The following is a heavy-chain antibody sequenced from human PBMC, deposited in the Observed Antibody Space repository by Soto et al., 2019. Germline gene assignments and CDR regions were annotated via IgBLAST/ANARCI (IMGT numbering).Heavy chain of an antibody. CDR3: ARDYGDSSGYYRSNAFDI. J-gene: IGHJ3*02. Sequence: QVQLQESGPGLVKPSQTLSLTCTVSGGSISSGGYYWSWIRQHPGKGLEWIGYISYSGSTYYNPSLKSRVTISVDTSKNQFARRLSSVPAADTAVYYCARDYGDSSGYYRSNAFDIWGPGTMVTVSS. CDR1: GGSISSGGYY. CDR2: ISYSGST. D-gene: IGHD3-22*01. V-gene: IGHV4-31*03.